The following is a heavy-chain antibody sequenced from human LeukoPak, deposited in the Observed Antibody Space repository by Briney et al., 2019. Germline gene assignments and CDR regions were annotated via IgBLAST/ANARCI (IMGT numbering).Heavy chain of an antibody. D-gene: IGHD3-16*01. V-gene: IGHV3-21*01. Sequence: PGKSLRLSCAASGFTFSSYGIHWVRQAPGKGLEWVSTINSSGDYTCYADSVKGRFTISRDNAKNSLYLQMNSLRAEDTAVYYCARDGMITAYAFDIWGQGTMVTVSS. J-gene: IGHJ3*02. CDR1: GFTFSSYG. CDR3: ARDGMITAYAFDI. CDR2: INSSGDYT.